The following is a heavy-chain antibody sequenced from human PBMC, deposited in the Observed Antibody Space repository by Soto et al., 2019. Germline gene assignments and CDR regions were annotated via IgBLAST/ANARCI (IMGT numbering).Heavy chain of an antibody. CDR1: GGSISTYYW. J-gene: IGHJ4*02. V-gene: IGHV2-5*08. D-gene: IGHD6-13*01. Sequence: TLSLTCTVSGGSISTYYWSWIRQPPGKALEWLALIYWDDDKRYSPSLKSRLTITKDTSKNQVVLTMTNMDPVDTATYYCAHFPAPGTPVLDYWGQGTLVTVSS. CDR3: AHFPAPGTPVLDY. CDR2: IYWDDDK.